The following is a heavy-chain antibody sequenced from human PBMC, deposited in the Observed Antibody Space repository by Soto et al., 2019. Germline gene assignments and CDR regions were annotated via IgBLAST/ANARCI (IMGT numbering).Heavy chain of an antibody. V-gene: IGHV3-23*01. D-gene: IGHD2-15*01. Sequence: GGSLRLSCAASGFTFSSYAMSWVRQTPGKGLEWISAISGSGDYTYYADSVKGRFTISGDNFKNRLFLQMNSLGAEDTAIYYCAKGSGGFRPYYFDYWGQGTLVTVSS. CDR2: ISGSGDYT. CDR3: AKGSGGFRPYYFDY. CDR1: GFTFSSYA. J-gene: IGHJ4*02.